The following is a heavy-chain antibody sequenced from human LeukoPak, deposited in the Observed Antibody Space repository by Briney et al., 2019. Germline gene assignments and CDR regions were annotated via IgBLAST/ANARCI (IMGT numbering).Heavy chain of an antibody. V-gene: IGHV1-2*02. CDR1: GYTFTGYS. CDR2: INPNSGGT. J-gene: IGHJ5*02. D-gene: IGHD6-19*01. CDR3: ARDGSGWDVDWFDP. Sequence: ASVKVSCKASGYTFTGYSIHWVRQAPGQGLEWMGWINPNSGGTNYAQKFQGRVTMTRDTSISTAYMELSRLRSDDTAVYYCARDGSGWDVDWFDPWGQGTLVTVSS.